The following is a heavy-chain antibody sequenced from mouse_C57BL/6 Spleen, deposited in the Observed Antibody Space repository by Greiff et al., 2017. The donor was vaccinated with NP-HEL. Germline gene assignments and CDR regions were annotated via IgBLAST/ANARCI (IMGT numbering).Heavy chain of an antibody. Sequence: DVMLVESGGGLVKPGGSLKLSCAASGFTFSSYAMSWVRQTPEKRLEWVATISDGGSYTYYPDNVKGRFTISRDNAKNNLYLQMSHLKSEDTAMYYCARDQDYDSYWYFDVWGTGTTVTVSS. CDR3: ARDQDYDSYWYFDV. CDR1: GFTFSSYA. J-gene: IGHJ1*03. D-gene: IGHD2-4*01. CDR2: ISDGGSYT. V-gene: IGHV5-4*01.